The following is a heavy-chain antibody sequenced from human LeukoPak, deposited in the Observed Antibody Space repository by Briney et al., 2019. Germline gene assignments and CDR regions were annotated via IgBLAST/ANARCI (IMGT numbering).Heavy chain of an antibody. D-gene: IGHD2-2*01. CDR3: ARAEDIVVVPAAAFDI. CDR2: IYHSGST. CDR1: GYSISSGYY. Sequence: SETLSLTXTVSGYSISSGYYWGWIRQPPGKGLEWIGSIYHSGSTYYNASLKSRVTISGDQSKNQFSLKLSPVTAADTAVYYCARAEDIVVVPAAAFDIWGQGTMVTVSS. J-gene: IGHJ3*02. V-gene: IGHV4-38-2*02.